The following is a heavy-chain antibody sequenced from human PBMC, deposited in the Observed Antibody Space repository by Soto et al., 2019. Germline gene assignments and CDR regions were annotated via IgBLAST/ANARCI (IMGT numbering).Heavy chain of an antibody. CDR3: ARDVTASGRHPPEST. J-gene: IGHJ5*02. V-gene: IGHV4-61*01. CDR1: GGSVSSGNYY. Sequence: QVQLQESGPGLVQPSETLSLTCPVSGGSVSSGNYYWSWIRQSPVKGLEWIGYIFYSGSTNYNPSLKSRVSISVETSKNQFSLTVTSVTAADTAVYYCARDVTASGRHPPESTWGQGTLVTVS. CDR2: IFYSGST. D-gene: IGHD6-19*01.